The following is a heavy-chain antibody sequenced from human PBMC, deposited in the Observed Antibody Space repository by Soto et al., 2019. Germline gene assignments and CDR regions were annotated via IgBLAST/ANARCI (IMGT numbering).Heavy chain of an antibody. CDR2: ISANNGNT. CDR3: ARDGRYSGSYGGYYFDY. D-gene: IGHD1-26*01. J-gene: IGHJ4*02. V-gene: IGHV1-18*01. Sequence: QVQLVQSGAEVKKPGASVKVSCKAYGYTFTSYGISWVRQAPGQGLEWMGWISANNGNTNYAQKIQGRVTMTTDTSTSTAYMELRSLRSDDTAVYYCARDGRYSGSYGGYYFDYWGQGTLVTVSS. CDR1: GYTFTSYG.